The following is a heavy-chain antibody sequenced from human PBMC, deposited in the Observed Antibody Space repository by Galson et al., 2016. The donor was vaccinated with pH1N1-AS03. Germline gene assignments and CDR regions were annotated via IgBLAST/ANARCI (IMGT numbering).Heavy chain of an antibody. D-gene: IGHD3-22*01. Sequence: SLRLSCAASGFTFSSYWMTWVRQAPGKGLVWVSRVSSDGSRTTYTDSVKGLFSISRDNAQNMLYLELNSLRDEDTALYFCAREGRVSESDGYYRPLDLWGQGAMVVVS. J-gene: IGHJ3*01. CDR3: AREGRVSESDGYYRPLDL. CDR1: GFTFSSYW. V-gene: IGHV3-74*03. CDR2: VSSDGSRT.